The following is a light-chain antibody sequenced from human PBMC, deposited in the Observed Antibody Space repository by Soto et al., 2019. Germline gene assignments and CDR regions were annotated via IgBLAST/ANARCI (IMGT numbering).Light chain of an antibody. V-gene: IGKV1-39*01. Sequence: DIQMTQSPSSLSASVGDRVTITCRASQSIVTYLNWYLQKPGKAPKLLIYAASNLQSGVPSRFSGSGSGTDFTLTISSLQPEDFATCFCQQSYSTPPWTFGQGTKVDIK. CDR2: AAS. CDR1: QSIVTY. J-gene: IGKJ1*01. CDR3: QQSYSTPPWT.